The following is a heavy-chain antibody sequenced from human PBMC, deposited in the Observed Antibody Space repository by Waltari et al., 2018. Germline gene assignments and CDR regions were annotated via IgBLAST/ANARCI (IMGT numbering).Heavy chain of an antibody. D-gene: IGHD6-19*01. V-gene: IGHV3-15*02. CDR1: GFTFRNAW. J-gene: IGHJ4*02. Sequence: EVQLVESGGALVKPGGSLRLSCAGSGFTFRNAWMSWVRQAPGKGLEWIGRIKSKVNGETTDYAAFVKGRFSISREDSKNTVYLEMNSLKTEDTAVYYCVTGWYFDHWGQGTLVTVSS. CDR3: VTGWYFDH. CDR2: IKSKVNGETT.